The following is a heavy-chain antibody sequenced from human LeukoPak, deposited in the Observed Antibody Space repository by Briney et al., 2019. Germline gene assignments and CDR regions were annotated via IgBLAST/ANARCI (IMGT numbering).Heavy chain of an antibody. J-gene: IGHJ4*02. D-gene: IGHD4-11*01. CDR1: GDSISSSYHY. CDR2: IYSGGET. V-gene: IGHV4-39*02. Sequence: PSESLSLTCAVTGDSISSSYHYWGWIRQSPGKGLESIGSIYSGGETHYNPSLNSRVTIFLDTSKNRFSLNLISVTATDTAVYYCVRDYSNFVQGDWGQGTLVTVSS. CDR3: VRDYSNFVQGD.